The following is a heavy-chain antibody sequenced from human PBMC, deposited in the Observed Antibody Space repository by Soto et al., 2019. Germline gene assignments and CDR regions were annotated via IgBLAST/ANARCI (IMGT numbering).Heavy chain of an antibody. CDR1: GGSISRSSYY. CDR3: ARLPATTYGSASPPDV. CDR2: IYYSGST. D-gene: IGHD3-10*01. Sequence: SETLSLTCTVSGGSISRSSYYWGWIRQPPGKGLEWIGSIYYSGSTYYNPSLKSRVTIFVDTSKNQFSLKLSSVTAADTAVYYCARLPATTYGSASPPDVSGQGP. V-gene: IGHV4-39*01. J-gene: IGHJ6*02.